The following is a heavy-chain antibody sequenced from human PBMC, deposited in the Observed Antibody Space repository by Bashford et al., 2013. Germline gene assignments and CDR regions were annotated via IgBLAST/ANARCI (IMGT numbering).Heavy chain of an antibody. Sequence: APGKGAGCGVSRISSDGRDRKYADSVKGRFTISRDNAKSTLYLQMNSLRAEDTAVYYCVCLGVAVAGEGVDPWGQGTLVTVSS. J-gene: IGHJ5*02. CDR2: ISSDGRDR. CDR3: VCLGVAVAGEGVDP. D-gene: IGHD6-19*01. V-gene: IGHV3-74*03.